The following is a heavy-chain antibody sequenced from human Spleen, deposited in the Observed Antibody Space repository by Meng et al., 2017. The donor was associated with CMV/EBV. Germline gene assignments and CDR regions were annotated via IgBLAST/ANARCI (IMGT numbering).Heavy chain of an antibody. CDR1: GGTFSSYA. J-gene: IGHJ3*02. CDR2: INPSGGST. CDR3: AREKGGFDI. D-gene: IGHD2-15*01. Sequence: ASVKVSCKASGGTFSSYAINWVRRAPGQGLEWMGIINPSGGSTSYAQKFQGRVTMTRDTSTSTVYMELSSLRSEDTAVYYCAREKGGFDIWGQGTVVTVS. V-gene: IGHV1-46*01.